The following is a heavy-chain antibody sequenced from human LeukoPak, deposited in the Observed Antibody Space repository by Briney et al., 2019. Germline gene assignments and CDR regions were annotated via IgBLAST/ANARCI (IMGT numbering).Heavy chain of an antibody. CDR3: AKGSSSWYDFDY. J-gene: IGHJ4*02. V-gene: IGHV3-23*01. CDR2: ISGSGGST. CDR1: XXXXSXXA. Sequence: GSLRLSCAAXXXXXSXXAMXXXRXXPXXXXXWVSAISGSGGSTYYADSVKGRFTIFRDNSKNTLYLQMNSLRAEDTAVYYCAKGSSSWYDFDYWGQGTLVTVSS. D-gene: IGHD6-13*01.